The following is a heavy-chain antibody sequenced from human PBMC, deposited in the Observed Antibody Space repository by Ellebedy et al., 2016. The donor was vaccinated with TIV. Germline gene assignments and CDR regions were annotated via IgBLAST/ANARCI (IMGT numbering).Heavy chain of an antibody. J-gene: IGHJ5*02. CDR3: ARYSRYCSGGSCYQSNWFDP. CDR2: IYYSRST. D-gene: IGHD2-15*01. CDR1: GGSISSYY. V-gene: IGHV4-59*01. Sequence: MPSETLSLTSTVPGGSISSYYWSWTRQPPGKGLEWVGYIYYSRSTNYNPSLKSRVTISVDTSKNQFSLKMSSVTAADTAVYYCARYSRYCSGGSCYQSNWFDPWGQGTLVTVSS.